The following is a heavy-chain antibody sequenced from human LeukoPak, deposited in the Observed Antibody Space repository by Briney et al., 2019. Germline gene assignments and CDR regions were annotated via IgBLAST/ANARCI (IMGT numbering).Heavy chain of an antibody. CDR1: GYTFTSHG. J-gene: IGHJ4*02. CDR2: ISIYSGNT. D-gene: IGHD3-3*01. V-gene: IGHV1-18*01. Sequence: ASVKVSCKASGYTFTSHGLSWARQAPGQGLEWMGWISIYSGNTNYAQKFQDRISMTTDTSTSTAYMELRSLKSDDTAVYYCARDQYDTWSRRGNFDSWGQGTLVIVSS. CDR3: ARDQYDTWSRRGNFDS.